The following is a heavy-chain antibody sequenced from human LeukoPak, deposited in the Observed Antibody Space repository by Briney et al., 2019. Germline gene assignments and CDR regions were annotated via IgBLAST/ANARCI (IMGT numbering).Heavy chain of an antibody. J-gene: IGHJ4*02. V-gene: IGHV4-34*01. CDR1: GGSFSGYY. D-gene: IGHD3-10*01. CDR2: INHSGST. CDR3: ARGGGYGSGSYYNRGLDY. Sequence: PSETLSLTCAVYGGSFSGYYWSWLRQPPGKGLEWIGEINHSGSTNYNPSLKSRVTISVDTSKNQFSLKLSSVTAADTAVYYCARGGGYGSGSYYNRGLDYWGQGTLVTVSS.